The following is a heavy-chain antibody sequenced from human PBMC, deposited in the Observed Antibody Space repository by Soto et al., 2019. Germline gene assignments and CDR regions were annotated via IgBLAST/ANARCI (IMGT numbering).Heavy chain of an antibody. CDR1: GFTFSSYG. CDR3: XRXVGSSWYWDY. D-gene: IGHD6-13*01. Sequence: QVQLVESGGGVVQPGRSLRLSCAASGFTFSSYGMHWVRQAPGKGLEWVAVIWYDGSNKYYADSVKGRFTISRDNSKNTLYLXMXXXXXXXXXXXXXXRXVGSSWYWDYWGQGTLVTVSS. CDR2: IWYDGSNK. V-gene: IGHV3-33*01. J-gene: IGHJ4*02.